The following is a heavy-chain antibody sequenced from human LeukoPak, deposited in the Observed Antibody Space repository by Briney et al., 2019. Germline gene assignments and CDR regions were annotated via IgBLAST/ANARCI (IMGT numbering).Heavy chain of an antibody. CDR3: ARGEGPNYYGSGSHFDY. V-gene: IGHV1-18*01. Sequence: ASVKVSCKASGYTFTSYGISWVRQAPGQGLEWMGWISAYNGDTNYAQKFQGRVTMTTDTSTSTAYMELRSLSSDDTAVYYCARGEGPNYYGSGSHFDYWGQGTLVTVSS. D-gene: IGHD3-10*01. J-gene: IGHJ4*02. CDR2: ISAYNGDT. CDR1: GYTFTSYG.